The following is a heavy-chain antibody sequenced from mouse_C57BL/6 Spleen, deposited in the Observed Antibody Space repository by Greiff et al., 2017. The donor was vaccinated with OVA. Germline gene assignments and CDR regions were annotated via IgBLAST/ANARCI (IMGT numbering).Heavy chain of an antibody. J-gene: IGHJ3*01. CDR1: GFPFGSYA. Sequence: EVQVVESGGGLLRPGGSLKLSCAASGFPFGSYAISWVPRTPEKRLGGVATISEGGNYNYYTDNVKGRFTISRDNAKNNLYLQMSHLKSEDTAMYYCARGDGNYDDYWGQGTLVTVSA. V-gene: IGHV5-4*01. D-gene: IGHD2-1*01. CDR2: ISEGGNYN. CDR3: ARGDGNYDDY.